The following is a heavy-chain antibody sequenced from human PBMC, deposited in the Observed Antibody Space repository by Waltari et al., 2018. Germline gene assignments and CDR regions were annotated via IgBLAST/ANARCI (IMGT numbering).Heavy chain of an antibody. Sequence: QVQLVQSGAEMRKPGASVRVSCKVLGYSLRKLARNWVRKGPGGGPGWMGSWETEDGEIVYAQKFQGIVSGAEDISTDTAEMGRSSLGSDDTAVYYGATTYNILTGYFTKWGQGTQVIVSS. CDR1: GYSLRKLA. CDR3: ATTYNILTGYFTK. J-gene: IGHJ4*02. CDR2: WETEDGEI. V-gene: IGHV1-24*01. D-gene: IGHD3-9*01.